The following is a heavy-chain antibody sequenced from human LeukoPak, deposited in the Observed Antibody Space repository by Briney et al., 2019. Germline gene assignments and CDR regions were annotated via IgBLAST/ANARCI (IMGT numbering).Heavy chain of an antibody. D-gene: IGHD1-26*01. V-gene: IGHV3-48*04. J-gene: IGHJ3*02. CDR1: GFTFSSYA. CDR2: ISSSGSTI. CDR3: VSTWELLDGGAFDI. Sequence: GGSLRLSCAASGFTFSSYAMSWVRQAPGKGLEWVSYISSSGSTIYYADSVKGRFTISRDNAKNSLYLQMNSLRAEDTAVYYCVSTWELLDGGAFDIWGQGTMVTVSS.